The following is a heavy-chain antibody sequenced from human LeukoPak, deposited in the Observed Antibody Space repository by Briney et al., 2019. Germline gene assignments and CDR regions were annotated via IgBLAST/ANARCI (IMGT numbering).Heavy chain of an antibody. D-gene: IGHD3-10*01. Sequence: GDSLKISCKGSGYSFNTFYIGWVRQTPETGLEWMVNIYPSDSETKYKPSFQGQITISVDKAITTAYLHLSSLKASDTGMYYCARLIYYGSGRTYFFDSWGQGTLVTVSP. CDR1: GYSFNTFY. CDR2: IYPSDSET. CDR3: ARLIYYGSGRTYFFDS. J-gene: IGHJ4*02. V-gene: IGHV5-51*01.